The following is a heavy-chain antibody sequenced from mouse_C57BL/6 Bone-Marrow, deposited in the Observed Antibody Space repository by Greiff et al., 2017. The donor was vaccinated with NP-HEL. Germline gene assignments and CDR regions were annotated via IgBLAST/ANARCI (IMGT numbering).Heavy chain of an antibody. CDR2: IHPSDSDT. D-gene: IGHD2-5*01. V-gene: IGHV1-74*01. J-gene: IGHJ4*01. CDR1: GYTFTSYW. CDR3: EIDRAYYSNYGLDYYAMDY. Sequence: QVQLQQPGAELVKPGASVKVSCKASGYTFTSYWMHWVKQRPGQGLEWIGRIHPSDSDTNYNQKFKGKATLTVDKSSSTAYMQLSSLTSEDSAVYYCEIDRAYYSNYGLDYYAMDYWGQGTSVTVSS.